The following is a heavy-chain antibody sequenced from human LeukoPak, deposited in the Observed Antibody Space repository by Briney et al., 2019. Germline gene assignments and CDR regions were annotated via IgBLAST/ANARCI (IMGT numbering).Heavy chain of an antibody. CDR2: IAESGST. V-gene: IGHV4-31*03. Sequence: SETLSPTCTVSGGSISSGGYYWSWIRQHPGKGLEWIGHIAESGSTHYSPSLKSRVTISVDTSKNQFSLKLSSVTAADTAVYYCARVDYYPSGTYINWFDPWGQGTQVTVSS. J-gene: IGHJ5*02. D-gene: IGHD3-10*01. CDR3: ARVDYYPSGTYINWFDP. CDR1: GGSISSGGYY.